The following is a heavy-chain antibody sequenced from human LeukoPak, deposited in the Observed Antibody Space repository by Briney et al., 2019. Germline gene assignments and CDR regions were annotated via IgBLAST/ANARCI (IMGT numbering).Heavy chain of an antibody. CDR3: ARSAPGYSSSWYNY. D-gene: IGHD6-13*01. J-gene: IGHJ4*02. CDR2: ISSNGGST. CDR1: GFTFSSYA. Sequence: PGGSLRLSCAASGFTFSSYAMHWVRQAPGKGLEYVSAISSNGGSTYYANSVKGRFTISRDNSKNTLYLQMGSLRAEDMAAYYCARSAPGYSSSWYNYWGQGTLVTVSS. V-gene: IGHV3-64*01.